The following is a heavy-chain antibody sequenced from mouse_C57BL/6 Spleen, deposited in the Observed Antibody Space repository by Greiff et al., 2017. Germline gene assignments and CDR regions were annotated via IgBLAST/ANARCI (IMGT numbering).Heavy chain of an antibody. CDR1: GFTFSDYY. CDR2: ISNGGGST. V-gene: IGHV5-12*01. Sequence: EVKLMESGGGLVQPGGSLKLSCAASGFTFSDYYMYWVRQTPEKRLEWVAYISNGGGSTYYPDTVKGRFTISRDNAKNTLYLQMSRLKSEDTAMYYCARLFMDYWGQGTSVTVSS. J-gene: IGHJ4*01. CDR3: ARLFMDY.